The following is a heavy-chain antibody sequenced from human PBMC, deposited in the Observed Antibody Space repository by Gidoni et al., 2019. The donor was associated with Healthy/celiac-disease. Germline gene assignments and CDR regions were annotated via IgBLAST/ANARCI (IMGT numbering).Heavy chain of an antibody. J-gene: IGHJ4*02. CDR1: GFTFSDHY. Sequence: QVPLVESGGGLGKPGGSLRLSCAASGFTFSDHYMSCIRQGPGKGLEWVSYISSSGSTIYYADSVKGRFTISRDNAKNSLYLQMNSLRAEDTAVYYCARDVDSSSWPPYMFDYWGQGTLVTVSS. V-gene: IGHV3-11*01. D-gene: IGHD6-13*01. CDR2: ISSSGSTI. CDR3: ARDVDSSSWPPYMFDY.